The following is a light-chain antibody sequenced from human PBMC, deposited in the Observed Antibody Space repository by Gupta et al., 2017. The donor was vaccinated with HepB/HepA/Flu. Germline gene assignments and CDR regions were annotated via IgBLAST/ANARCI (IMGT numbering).Light chain of an antibody. CDR3: NSPDSSGNHLV. CDR2: GKN. CDR1: SLRSYY. Sequence: SSELTQDPAVSVALGQTVRITCQGASLRSYYASWYQQKPGQAPVLVIYGKNNRPSGIPDRFSGSSSGNTASFTITGAQAEEEADYYCNSPDSSGNHLVFGGGTKLTVL. J-gene: IGLJ2*01. V-gene: IGLV3-19*01.